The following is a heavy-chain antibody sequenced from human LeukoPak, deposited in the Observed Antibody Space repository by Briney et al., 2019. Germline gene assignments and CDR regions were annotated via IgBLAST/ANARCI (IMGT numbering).Heavy chain of an antibody. J-gene: IGHJ6*04. Sequence: ASVKVSCKASGGTFSSYAISWVRQAPGQGLEWMGGIIPIFGTANYAQKFQGRVTITADESTSTAYMELSSLRSEDTAVYYCASLMGGYCGMDVWGKGTTVTVSS. CDR2: IIPIFGTA. CDR3: ASLMGGYCGMDV. D-gene: IGHD3-16*01. CDR1: GGTFSSYA. V-gene: IGHV1-69*13.